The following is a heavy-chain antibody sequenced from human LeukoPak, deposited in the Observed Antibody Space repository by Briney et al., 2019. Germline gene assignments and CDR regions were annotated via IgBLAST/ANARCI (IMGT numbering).Heavy chain of an antibody. J-gene: IGHJ5*02. CDR1: GGSISSGGYY. CDR3: ARGDSGGDWFDP. CDR2: IYYSGST. D-gene: IGHD1-26*01. Sequence: SETLSLTCTVSGGSISSGGYYWSWIRQHPGKGLEWIGYIYYSGSTYYNPSLKSRVTISVDTSKSQFSLKLSSVTAADTAVYYCARGDSGGDWFDPWGQGTLVTVSS. V-gene: IGHV4-31*03.